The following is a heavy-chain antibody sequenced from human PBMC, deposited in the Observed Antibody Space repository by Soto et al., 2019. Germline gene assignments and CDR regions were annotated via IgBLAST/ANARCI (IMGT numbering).Heavy chain of an antibody. J-gene: IGHJ4*02. D-gene: IGHD3-22*01. CDR3: AREFQYDSGGFHELYF. CDR2: NSAYNGNT. V-gene: IGHV1-18*04. Sequence: QVQLVQSGAEVRKPGASVKVSCKASGYTFNSFGINGVRQAPGQGLEGLGWNSAYNGNTNYAQKFHGRVTMTADTSTTTAYMELRSLRSDDTAVYYCAREFQYDSGGFHELYFWGQGTLVTVSS. CDR1: GYTFNSFG.